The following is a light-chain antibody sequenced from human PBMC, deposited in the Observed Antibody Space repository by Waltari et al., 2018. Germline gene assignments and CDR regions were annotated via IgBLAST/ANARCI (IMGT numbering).Light chain of an antibody. CDR2: GAS. CDR3: QKYDRLPAT. CDR1: QSVSRF. V-gene: IGKV3-20*01. Sequence: EIVLTQSPGTLSLSPGERGTLSCRASQSVSRFLAWYQQKPGQAPRLLIYGASPRATGIPDRVHGRGSGTDFRLTISRLEPEDFAVYYCQKYDRLPATFGQGTKVEIK. J-gene: IGKJ1*01.